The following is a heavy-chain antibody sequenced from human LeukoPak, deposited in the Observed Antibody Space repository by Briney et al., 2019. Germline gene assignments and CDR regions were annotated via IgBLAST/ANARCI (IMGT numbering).Heavy chain of an antibody. CDR2: IYSGGST. CDR1: GFTVSSNY. D-gene: IGHD3-3*01. Sequence: GGSLRLSCAASGFTVSSNYMSWVRQAPGKGLEWVSVIYSGGSTYYADSVKGRFTISRDNSKNTLYLQMNSLRAEDTAVYYCARATPSSGYYSHFDYWGQGTLVTVSS. J-gene: IGHJ4*02. CDR3: ARATPSSGYYSHFDY. V-gene: IGHV3-53*01.